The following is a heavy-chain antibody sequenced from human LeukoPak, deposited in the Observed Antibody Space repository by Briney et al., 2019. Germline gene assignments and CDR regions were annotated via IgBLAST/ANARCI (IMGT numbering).Heavy chain of an antibody. J-gene: IGHJ3*02. CDR2: IYHSGST. D-gene: IGHD3-10*01. CDR3: ARHPMAGDQTGAFAI. Sequence: PSETLSLTCALSGYSISSGYYWGWIRQPPGKGVEWIGSIYHSGSTYYNPSLKSRVTISVDSSKNQFSLKLSSLTAADTAVYYCARHPMAGDQTGAFAIWGQGTMVTVSS. CDR1: GYSISSGYY. V-gene: IGHV4-38-2*01.